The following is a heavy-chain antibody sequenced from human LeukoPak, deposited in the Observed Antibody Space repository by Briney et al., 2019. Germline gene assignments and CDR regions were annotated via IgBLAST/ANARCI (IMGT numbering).Heavy chain of an antibody. CDR3: ARPLGIRDNYYYGMDV. V-gene: IGHV3-11*01. Sequence: GGSLRLSCAASGFTFSDYYMSWIRQAPGKGLEWVSYISSSGSTIYYADSVKGRFTISRDNAKNSLYLQMNSLRAEDTAVYYCARPLGIRDNYYYGMDVWGQGTTVTVSS. D-gene: IGHD1-14*01. J-gene: IGHJ6*02. CDR1: GFTFSDYY. CDR2: ISSSGSTI.